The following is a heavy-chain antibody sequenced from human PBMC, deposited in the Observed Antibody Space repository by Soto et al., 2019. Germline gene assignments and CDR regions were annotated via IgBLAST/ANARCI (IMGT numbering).Heavy chain of an antibody. D-gene: IGHD6-13*01. V-gene: IGHV3-48*02. CDR3: ARESSSYNWFDP. Sequence: GSLRLSCAASGFTFSSYSMNWVRQAPGKGLEWVSYISSTSSTIYFADSVKGRFTISRDNAKNSLYLQMNSLRDEDTAVYYCARESSSYNWFDPRGQGTLVTVSS. J-gene: IGHJ5*02. CDR1: GFTFSSYS. CDR2: ISSTSSTI.